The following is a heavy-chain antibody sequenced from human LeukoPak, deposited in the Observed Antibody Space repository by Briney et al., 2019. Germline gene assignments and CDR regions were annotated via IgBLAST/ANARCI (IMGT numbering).Heavy chain of an antibody. V-gene: IGHV1-2*06. D-gene: IGHD1-20*01. J-gene: IGHJ4*02. CDR2: INPNSGGT. CDR3: ARSPGVTGTTNY. CDR1: GYTFTGYY. Sequence: ASVKVSCKASGYTFTGYYMHWVRQAPGQGLEWMGRINPNSGGTNYAQKFQGRVTMTRDTSISTAYMELSRLRSDDTAVYYCARSPGVTGTTNYWGKGTLVTVSS.